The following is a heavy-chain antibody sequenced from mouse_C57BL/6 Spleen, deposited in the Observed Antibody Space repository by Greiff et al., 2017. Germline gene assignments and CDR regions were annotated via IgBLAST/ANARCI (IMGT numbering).Heavy chain of an antibody. CDR2: INPSNGGT. V-gene: IGHV1-53*01. J-gene: IGHJ4*01. CDR1: GYTFTSYW. D-gene: IGHD3-2*02. CDR3: ARWTAQAKDAMDY. Sequence: QLQQPGTELVKPGASVKLSCKASGYTFTSYWMHWVKQRPGQGLEWIGNINPSNGGTNYNEKFKSKATLTVDKSSSTAYMQLSSLTSEDSAVYYCARWTAQAKDAMDYWGQGTSVTVSS.